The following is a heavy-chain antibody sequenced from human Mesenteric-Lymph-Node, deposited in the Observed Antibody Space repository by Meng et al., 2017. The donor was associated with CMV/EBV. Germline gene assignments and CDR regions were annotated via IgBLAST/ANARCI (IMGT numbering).Heavy chain of an antibody. V-gene: IGHV3-30*02. CDR3: AKDRVPIAVADY. Sequence: GGSLRLSCAASGFTFSSYGMHWVRQAPGKGLEWVAFIRYEGSNEQYIDSVKGRFIISRDNSKNTLYLQMNSLRAEDTAVYYCAKDRVPIAVADYWGQGTLVTVSS. D-gene: IGHD6-19*01. CDR2: IRYEGSNE. J-gene: IGHJ4*02. CDR1: GFTFSSYG.